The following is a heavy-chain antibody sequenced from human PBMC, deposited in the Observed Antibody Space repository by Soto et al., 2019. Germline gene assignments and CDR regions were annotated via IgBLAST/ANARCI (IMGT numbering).Heavy chain of an antibody. CDR3: ARENQPSYYYYDSSGYYYYDY. D-gene: IGHD3-22*01. CDR2: INAGNGNT. Sequence: QVQLVQSGAEVKKPRASVKVSCKASGYTFTSYAMHWVRQAPGQRLEWMGWINAGNGNTKYSQKFQGRVTITRDTSASTAYMELSSLRSEDTAVYYCARENQPSYYYYDSSGYYYYDYWGQGTLVTVSS. J-gene: IGHJ4*02. V-gene: IGHV1-3*01. CDR1: GYTFTSYA.